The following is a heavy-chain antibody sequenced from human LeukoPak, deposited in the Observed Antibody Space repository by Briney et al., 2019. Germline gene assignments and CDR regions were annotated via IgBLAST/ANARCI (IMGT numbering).Heavy chain of an antibody. V-gene: IGHV5-51*01. CDR3: ARPRGNIWEQSSGAFDI. J-gene: IGHJ3*02. CDR2: IYPGDSDT. Sequence: GESLKISCKGSGYSFSNYWIGWVRQMPGKGLEWMGIIYPGDSDTRYSPSFQGQVTISADKSITTAYLQWSSLRASDTAMYYCARPRGNIWEQSSGAFDIWGQGTMVTVSS. CDR1: GYSFSNYW. D-gene: IGHD1-26*01.